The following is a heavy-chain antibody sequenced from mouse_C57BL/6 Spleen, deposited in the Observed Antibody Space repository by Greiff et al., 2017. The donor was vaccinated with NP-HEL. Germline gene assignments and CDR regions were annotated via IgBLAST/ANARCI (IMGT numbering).Heavy chain of an antibody. D-gene: IGHD1-1*01. CDR1: GYSFTSYY. CDR3: ASDYGSSYGWYFDV. Sequence: VQLQQSGPELVKPGASVKISCKASGYSFTSYYIHWVKQRPGQGLEWIGWIYPGSGNTQYNEKFKGKATLTADTSSSTAYMQSSSLTSEDAAVYYCASDYGSSYGWYFDVWGTRTTVTVSS. CDR2: IYPGSGNT. V-gene: IGHV1-66*01. J-gene: IGHJ1*03.